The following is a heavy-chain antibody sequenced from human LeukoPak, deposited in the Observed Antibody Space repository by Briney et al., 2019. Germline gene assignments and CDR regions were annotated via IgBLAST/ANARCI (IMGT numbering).Heavy chain of an antibody. V-gene: IGHV1-2*04. D-gene: IGHD6-13*01. CDR3: ARDLSSSWSFYGLDV. J-gene: IGHJ6*02. Sequence: ASVKVSCKTSGYTFTDYYIHWVRPTPGQGLEWMGWINPTSGVTNYAQKFQDWVTLTRDTSISTAYMELSSLKSDDTAVYYCARDLSSSWSFYGLDVWGQGTTVTVSS. CDR1: GYTFTDYY. CDR2: INPTSGVT.